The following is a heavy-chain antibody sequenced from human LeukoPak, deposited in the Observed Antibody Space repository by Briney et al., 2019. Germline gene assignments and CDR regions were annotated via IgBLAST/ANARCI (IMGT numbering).Heavy chain of an antibody. V-gene: IGHV1-18*01. Sequence: SGTVSCKASGYTFTRYGISWVRQAPGQGLEWMGWISAYNGNTDYAQELHGRVTLTTGTYNSTAYLELRSLRSDDTAVYYCAREGLDILTGYPHDYWGQGTLVTVSS. CDR2: ISAYNGNT. CDR1: GYTFTRYG. CDR3: AREGLDILTGYPHDY. J-gene: IGHJ4*02. D-gene: IGHD3-9*01.